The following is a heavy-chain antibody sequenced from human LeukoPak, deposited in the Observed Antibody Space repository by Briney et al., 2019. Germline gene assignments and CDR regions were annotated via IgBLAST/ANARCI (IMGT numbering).Heavy chain of an antibody. J-gene: IGHJ4*02. D-gene: IGHD6-13*01. Sequence: GGSLRLSCSASDLPFISFTMHGARQAPGRGLEYVSAISPNGGSTYYGDSVKGRFTISRDNSKKTLYLQMSSLRAEDTAVYYCVKTIAVAGNFDYWGQGTLVTVS. CDR2: ISPNGGST. V-gene: IGHV3-64D*09. CDR1: DLPFISFT. CDR3: VKTIAVAGNFDY.